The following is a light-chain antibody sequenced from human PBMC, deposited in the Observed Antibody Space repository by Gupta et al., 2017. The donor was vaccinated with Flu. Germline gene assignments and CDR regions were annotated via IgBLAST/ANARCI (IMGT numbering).Light chain of an antibody. CDR2: EVT. CDR3: SSHAGRVTWV. Sequence: QSAPTQPRSVSGSPGQSVTISSTGPTNDVGSSNRVSWYEQRPGKAPKLILYEVTKRPSGVPDRFSGSKSGNTASLTISGLQADDEADYYCSSHAGRVTWVFGTGTTVTVL. J-gene: IGLJ1*01. CDR1: TNDVGSSNR. V-gene: IGLV2-11*01.